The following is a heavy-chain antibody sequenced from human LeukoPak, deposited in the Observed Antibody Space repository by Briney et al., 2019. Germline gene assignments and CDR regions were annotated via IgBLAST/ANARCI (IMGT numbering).Heavy chain of an antibody. D-gene: IGHD3-9*01. CDR1: GFTFSSYG. Sequence: PGGSLRLSCAASGFTFSSYGMHWVRQAPGKGLECVAFIRYDGSNKYYADSVKGRFTISRDNSKNTLYLQMNSLRAEDTAVYYCAKDGDYDILTGFHYFDYWGQGTLVTVSS. CDR3: AKDGDYDILTGFHYFDY. J-gene: IGHJ4*02. V-gene: IGHV3-30*02. CDR2: IRYDGSNK.